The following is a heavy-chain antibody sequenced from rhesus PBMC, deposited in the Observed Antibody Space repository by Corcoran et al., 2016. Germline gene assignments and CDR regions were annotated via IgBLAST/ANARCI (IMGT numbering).Heavy chain of an antibody. CDR2: INGNRGST. D-gene: IGHD3-3*01. Sequence: QVQLQESGPGLVTPSETLSLTCTVSGASISSNWWSWIRQPPGKGLEWIGEINGNRGSTNCNPSIKSRVTMSKDASKNQFSRKLSSVTAADTAVYYCARGNIWTGYGLDSWGQGVVVTVSS. V-gene: IGHV4-80*01. CDR1: GASISSNW. CDR3: ARGNIWTGYGLDS. J-gene: IGHJ6*01.